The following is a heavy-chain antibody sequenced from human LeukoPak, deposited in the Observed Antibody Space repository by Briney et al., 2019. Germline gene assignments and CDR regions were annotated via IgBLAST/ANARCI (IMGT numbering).Heavy chain of an antibody. J-gene: IGHJ4*02. Sequence: ASVKVSCKASGYTFASYYMHWVRQAPGQGLEWIGIINPRGGSTTYAQKFQGRVTMTRDTSTSTVYMELSSLRSEDTAVYYCARDELLLFDYWGQGTLVTVSS. CDR3: ARDELLLFDY. CDR2: INPRGGST. CDR1: GYTFASYY. V-gene: IGHV1-46*01. D-gene: IGHD1-26*01.